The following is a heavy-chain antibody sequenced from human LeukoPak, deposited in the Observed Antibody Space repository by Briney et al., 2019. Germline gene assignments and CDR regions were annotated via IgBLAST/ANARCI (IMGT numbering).Heavy chain of an antibody. D-gene: IGHD1-26*01. CDR2: INPNSGST. Sequence: ASVRVSCKASGYTFTGYYMHWVRQAPGQGLEWMGWINPNSGSTKYAQKFQGRVTMTRDTSISTAFMELSRLRSDDTAIYYCARAQWEVLRVWTYFDYWGQGTLVTVSS. V-gene: IGHV1-2*02. CDR1: GYTFTGYY. J-gene: IGHJ4*02. CDR3: ARAQWEVLRVWTYFDY.